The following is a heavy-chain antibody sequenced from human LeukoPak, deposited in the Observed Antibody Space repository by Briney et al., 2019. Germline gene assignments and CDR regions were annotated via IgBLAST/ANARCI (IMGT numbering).Heavy chain of an antibody. CDR3: ARRAINSVMFDY. Sequence: SETLSLTCTVSGDSVSSDNYYWSWIRQPPGKGLEWIGYIHYSGSTNYNPSLRGRVTISVDTSKNQFSLKLSSATAADTAVYFCARRAINSVMFDYWGQGTLVTVSS. V-gene: IGHV4-61*01. D-gene: IGHD3-16*01. J-gene: IGHJ4*02. CDR1: GDSVSSDNYY. CDR2: IHYSGST.